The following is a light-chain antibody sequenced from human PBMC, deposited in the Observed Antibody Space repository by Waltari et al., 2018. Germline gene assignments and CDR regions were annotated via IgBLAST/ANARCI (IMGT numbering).Light chain of an antibody. CDR2: GNS. CDR3: QSYDSSLGGSV. V-gene: IGLV1-40*01. Sequence: QSVLTQPPSVSGAPGPRVTISRTGSSSNIGAGYDVNWYQHLPGKAPKLLIYGNSNRPSGVPDRISGSKSGTSASLAITGLQAEDEADYYCQSYDSSLGGSVFGGGTKLTVL. J-gene: IGLJ2*01. CDR1: SSNIGAGYD.